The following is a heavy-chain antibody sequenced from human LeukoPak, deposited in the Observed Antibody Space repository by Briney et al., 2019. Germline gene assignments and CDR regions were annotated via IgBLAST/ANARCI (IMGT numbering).Heavy chain of an antibody. CDR3: AKDPRLEWEPELVRFDP. CDR2: ISGSGDST. Sequence: GGSLRLSCAASGFTFSNYAMRWVRQAPGKGLEWVSGISGSGDSTYYADSVKGRFTISRDNSKNTLYLQMNSLRAEDTAVYYCAKDPRLEWEPELVRFDPWGQGTLVTVSS. D-gene: IGHD1-26*01. J-gene: IGHJ5*02. V-gene: IGHV3-23*01. CDR1: GFTFSNYA.